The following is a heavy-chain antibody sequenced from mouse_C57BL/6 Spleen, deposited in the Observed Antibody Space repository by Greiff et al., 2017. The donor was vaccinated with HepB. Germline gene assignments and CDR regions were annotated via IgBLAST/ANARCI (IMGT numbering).Heavy chain of an antibody. J-gene: IGHJ4*01. D-gene: IGHD2-1*01. Sequence: VQLQQSGPELVKPGASVKISCKASGYSFTSYYIHWVKQRPGQGLEWIGWIYPGSGNTKYNEKFKGKATLTADTSSSTAYMQLSSLTSEDSAVYYCARSYYGNYDYAMDYWGQGTSVTVSS. CDR2: IYPGSGNT. CDR1: GYSFTSYY. V-gene: IGHV1-66*01. CDR3: ARSYYGNYDYAMDY.